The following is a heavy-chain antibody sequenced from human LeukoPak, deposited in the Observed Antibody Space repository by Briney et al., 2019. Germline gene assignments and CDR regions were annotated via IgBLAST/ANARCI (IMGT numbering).Heavy chain of an antibody. CDR3: ARGRDYGSFDY. V-gene: IGHV4-34*01. CDR2: INHSGST. D-gene: IGHD4-17*01. CDR1: GGSFSGYY. Sequence: SETLSLTCAVYGGSFSGYYWSWIRQPPGKGLEWSGEINHSGSTNYNPSLKSRVTISVDTSKNQFSLKLSSVTAADTAVYYCARGRDYGSFDYWGQGTLVTVSS. J-gene: IGHJ4*02.